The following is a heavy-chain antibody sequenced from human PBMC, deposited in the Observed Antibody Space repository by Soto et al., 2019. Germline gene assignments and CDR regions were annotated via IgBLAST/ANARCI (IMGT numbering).Heavy chain of an antibody. J-gene: IGHJ6*02. CDR1: GFTFSSYS. D-gene: IGHD6-19*01. V-gene: IGHV3-21*01. CDR2: ISSSSSYI. CDR3: ARDSSWQWRLGGDYYYGMDV. Sequence: GGSLSLSCAASGFTFSSYSMNWVRQAPGKGLEWVSSISSSSSYIYYADSVKGRFTISRDNAKNSLYLQMNSLRAEDTAVYYCARDSSWQWRLGGDYYYGMDVWGQGTTVTVSS.